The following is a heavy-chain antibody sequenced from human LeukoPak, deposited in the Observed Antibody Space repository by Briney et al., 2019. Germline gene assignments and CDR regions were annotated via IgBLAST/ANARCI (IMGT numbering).Heavy chain of an antibody. V-gene: IGHV1-69*13. D-gene: IGHD2-15*01. Sequence: SVKVSCKASGGTFSSYAISWVRQAPGQGLEWMGGIIPIFGTANYAQKFQGRVTITADESTSTAYMELSSLRSEDTAVYYCATVSCSGGSCYAGWFDPWGQGTLVTVSS. CDR2: IIPIFGTA. CDR1: GGTFSSYA. CDR3: ATVSCSGGSCYAGWFDP. J-gene: IGHJ5*02.